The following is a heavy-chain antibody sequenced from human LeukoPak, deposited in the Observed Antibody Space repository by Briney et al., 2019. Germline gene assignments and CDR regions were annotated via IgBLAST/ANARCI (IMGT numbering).Heavy chain of an antibody. V-gene: IGHV3-74*01. Sequence: GGSLRLSCAASGFTFSSYWMHWVHQAPGKGLVWVSRISSDGSDTNYADSVKGRFTISRDNAKNTLYLPMNSLRAEDTAVYYCARGSYSLGGFDYWGQGTLVTVSS. D-gene: IGHD6-13*01. CDR3: ARGSYSLGGFDY. CDR1: GFTFSSYW. J-gene: IGHJ4*02. CDR2: ISSDGSDT.